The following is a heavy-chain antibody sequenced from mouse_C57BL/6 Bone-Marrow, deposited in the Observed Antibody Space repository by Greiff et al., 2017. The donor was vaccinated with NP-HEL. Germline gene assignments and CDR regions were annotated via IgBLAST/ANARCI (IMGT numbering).Heavy chain of an antibody. Sequence: DVQLQESGAELVRPGASVKLSCTASGFNIKDDYMHWVKQRPEQGLEWIGWIDPENGDTEYASKFQGKATITADTSSNTAYLQLSSLTSEDTAVYYCTTYGFYDGSFFDYWGQGTTLTVSS. D-gene: IGHD2-3*01. V-gene: IGHV14-4*01. CDR3: TTYGFYDGSFFDY. CDR1: GFNIKDDY. J-gene: IGHJ2*01. CDR2: IDPENGDT.